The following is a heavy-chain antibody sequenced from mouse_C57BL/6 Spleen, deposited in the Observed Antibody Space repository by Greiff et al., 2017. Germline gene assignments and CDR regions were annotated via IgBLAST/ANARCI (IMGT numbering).Heavy chain of an antibody. Sequence: QVQLQQSGAELVRPGASVTLSCKASGYTFTDYEMHWVKQTPVNGLEWIGAIDPETGGTAYNQKFKGKAILTADKSSSTAYMALRSLTSDDSAVYYCTRYYDYPYYFDYWGQSTTRTVSS. CDR3: TRYYDYPYYFDY. V-gene: IGHV1-15*01. J-gene: IGHJ2*01. CDR1: GYTFTDYE. D-gene: IGHD2-4*01. CDR2: IDPETGGT.